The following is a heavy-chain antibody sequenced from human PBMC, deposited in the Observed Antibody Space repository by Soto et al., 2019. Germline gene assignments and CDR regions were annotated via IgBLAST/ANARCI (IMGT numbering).Heavy chain of an antibody. CDR2: INTNTGNP. J-gene: IGHJ6*03. D-gene: IGHD5-18*01. Sequence: ASVKVSCKASGYTFTSYVMNWVRQAPGQGLEWMGWINTNTGNPTYAQGFTGRFVFSLDTSVSTAYLQICSLKAEDTAVYYCARVTNTAMVIDYYYYMDVWGKGTTVTVSS. CDR3: ARVTNTAMVIDYYYYMDV. V-gene: IGHV7-4-1*01. CDR1: GYTFTSYV.